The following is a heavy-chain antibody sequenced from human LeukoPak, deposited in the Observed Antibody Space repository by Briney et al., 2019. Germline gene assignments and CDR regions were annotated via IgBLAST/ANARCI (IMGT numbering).Heavy chain of an antibody. CDR2: IYHSGST. CDR1: GFTFSSYW. CDR3: ARDHSYGFDAFDI. D-gene: IGHD5-18*01. Sequence: GSLRLSCAASGFTFSSYWMNWARQAPGKGLEWIEEIYHSGSTNYNPSLKSRVTISVDKSKNQFSLKLSSVTAADTAVYYCARDHSYGFDAFDIWGQGTMVTVSS. V-gene: IGHV4-4*02. J-gene: IGHJ3*02.